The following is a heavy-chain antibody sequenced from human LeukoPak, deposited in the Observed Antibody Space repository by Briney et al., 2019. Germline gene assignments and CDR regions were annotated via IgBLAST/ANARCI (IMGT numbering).Heavy chain of an antibody. D-gene: IGHD6-19*01. J-gene: IGHJ4*02. CDR1: GFTFSDHY. CDR2: ISSGSTTV. Sequence: GGSLRLSCAASGFTFSDHYIDWVRQAPGKGLEWVSYISSGSTTVYYADSVKGRFTISRDNAKNSLYLQMNSLRAEDTAVYYCARDVEQWLVRVYYFDYWGQGTLVTVSS. V-gene: IGHV3-48*01. CDR3: ARDVEQWLVRVYYFDY.